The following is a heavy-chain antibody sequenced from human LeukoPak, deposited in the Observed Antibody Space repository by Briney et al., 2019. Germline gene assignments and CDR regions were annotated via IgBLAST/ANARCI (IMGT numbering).Heavy chain of an antibody. CDR1: GYTFTNYY. CDR2: INPSGSST. Sequence: AAVKVSFKASGYTFTNYYMHWVRQAPGQGLEWMGMINPSGSSTNYEQKFQGRVTMTRDTYTNTVYMEVSRLRAEDTAVYYCAREVGYCTGGSCHGYWGQGTRVTVSS. CDR3: AREVGYCTGGSCHGY. D-gene: IGHD2-15*01. J-gene: IGHJ4*02. V-gene: IGHV1-46*01.